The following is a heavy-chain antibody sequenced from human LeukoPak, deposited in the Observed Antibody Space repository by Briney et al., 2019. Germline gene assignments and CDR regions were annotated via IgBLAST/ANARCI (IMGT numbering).Heavy chain of an antibody. CDR1: GGSISNYF. Sequence: PSETLSLTCTVPGGSISNYFWSWIRQPAGKGLEWIGRMYVSDNTNYNPSLSQNPSLRSRVTISVDTSKNQFSLKLSSVTAADTAVYYCATYDSSGYYYFDYWGQGTLVTVSS. CDR3: ATYDSSGYYYFDY. CDR2: MYVSDNT. J-gene: IGHJ4*02. D-gene: IGHD3-22*01. V-gene: IGHV4-4*07.